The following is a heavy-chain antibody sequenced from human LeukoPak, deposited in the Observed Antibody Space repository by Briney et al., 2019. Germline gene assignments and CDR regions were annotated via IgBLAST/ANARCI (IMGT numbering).Heavy chain of an antibody. CDR1: GGSMNSSLYY. D-gene: IGHD4-17*01. Sequence: PSETLSLSCSVSGGSMNSSLYYWGWIRQPPEKGLEWVGSIYHNGKTYYNPSLKSRVTISVDTSKNQFSLKLSSVTAADTAVYYCARTDLDYGPSYYFDYWGQGTLVTVSS. CDR2: IYHNGKT. V-gene: IGHV4-39*07. CDR3: ARTDLDYGPSYYFDY. J-gene: IGHJ4*02.